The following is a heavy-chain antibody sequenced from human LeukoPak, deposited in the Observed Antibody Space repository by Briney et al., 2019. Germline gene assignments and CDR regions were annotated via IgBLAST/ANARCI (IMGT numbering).Heavy chain of an antibody. J-gene: IGHJ4*02. CDR1: GGSISSYY. D-gene: IGHD6-13*01. CDR3: ARVKAAAGTRRAFDY. Sequence: SETLSLTCTVSGGSISSYYWSWIRQPPGKGLEWIGYIYYSGSTNYNPSLKSRVTISVDTSKNQFSLKLSSVTAADTAVYYCARVKAAAGTRRAFDYWGQGTLVTVSS. V-gene: IGHV4-59*12. CDR2: IYYSGST.